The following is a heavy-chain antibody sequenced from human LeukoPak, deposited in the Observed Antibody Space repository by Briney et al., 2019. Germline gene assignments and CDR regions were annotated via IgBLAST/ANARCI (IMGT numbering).Heavy chain of an antibody. V-gene: IGHV1-8*01. Sequence: ASVKVSCETSGYTFSNYDINWVRQAPGQGLEWMGWMNPTSGNTGYAQKFQGRITLSRNSSISTAYMELGSLRSDDTALYFCARAHGQQHLIMGRVRRFFYFDYWGQGSLVTVSS. J-gene: IGHJ4*02. D-gene: IGHD6-13*01. CDR3: ARAHGQQHLIMGRVRRFFYFDY. CDR1: GYTFSNYD. CDR2: MNPTSGNT.